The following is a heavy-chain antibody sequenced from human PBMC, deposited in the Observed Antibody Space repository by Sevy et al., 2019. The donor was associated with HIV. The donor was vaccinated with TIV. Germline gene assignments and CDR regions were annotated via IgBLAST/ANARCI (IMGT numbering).Heavy chain of an antibody. CDR2: MKQDGSEK. CDR1: GFTFSSYW. J-gene: IGHJ4*02. V-gene: IGHV3-7*01. Sequence: GGSLRLSCAASGFTFSSYWMSWVRQAPGKGLESVATMKQDGSEKYYVDSVKGRFTISRDNAKHSLYLQMNSLRAEDTAVYYCVREGLGGFSYSLDCWGQGSLVTVSS. D-gene: IGHD5-18*01. CDR3: VREGLGGFSYSLDC.